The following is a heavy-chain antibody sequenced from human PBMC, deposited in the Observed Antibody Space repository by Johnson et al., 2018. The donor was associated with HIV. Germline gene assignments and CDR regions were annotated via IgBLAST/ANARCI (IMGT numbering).Heavy chain of an antibody. CDR1: GFTFSSYA. D-gene: IGHD1-26*01. Sequence: QVQLMESGGGLVQPGGSLRLSCAASGFTFSSYAMHWVRQAPGKGLEWVAVISYDGSNKYYADSVKGRFTISRDNSKNTLYLQMNSLRAEDTAVYYCARSGSYGPDAFDIWGQGTMVTVSS. CDR3: ARSGSYGPDAFDI. V-gene: IGHV3-30-3*01. CDR2: ISYDGSNK. J-gene: IGHJ3*02.